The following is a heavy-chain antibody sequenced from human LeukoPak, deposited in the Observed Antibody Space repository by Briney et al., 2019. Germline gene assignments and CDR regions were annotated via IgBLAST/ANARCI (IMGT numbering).Heavy chain of an antibody. CDR1: GFTFSSYW. J-gene: IGHJ4*02. V-gene: IGHV3-7*03. CDR3: ARVSDISVAAYFDY. Sequence: PGGSLRLSCAASGFTFSSYWMSWVRPAPGKGLEWVANIKQDGSNKYYADSVKGRFTISRDNAKNSLYLQMNSLRAEDTALYYCARVSDISVAAYFDYWGQGTLVTVSS. D-gene: IGHD6-19*01. CDR2: IKQDGSNK.